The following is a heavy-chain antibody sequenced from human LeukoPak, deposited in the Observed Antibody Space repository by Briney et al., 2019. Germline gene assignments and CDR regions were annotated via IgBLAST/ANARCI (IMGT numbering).Heavy chain of an antibody. CDR2: IYYRGRT. J-gene: IGHJ4*02. Sequence: PSETLSLTCTVSGGSITSSSYYWGWIRQPPGKGLEWIGSIYYRGRTYYNPSLKSRVTISVDTSKNQLFLKMTSVTAADTAAYYCARGWNSSSWYHYFDYWGQGTLVTVSS. CDR3: ARGWNSSSWYHYFDY. V-gene: IGHV4-39*07. CDR1: GGSITSSSYY. D-gene: IGHD6-13*01.